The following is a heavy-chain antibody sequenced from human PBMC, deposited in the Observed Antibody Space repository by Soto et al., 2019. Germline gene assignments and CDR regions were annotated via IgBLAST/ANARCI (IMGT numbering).Heavy chain of an antibody. CDR1: GYTFTGYY. CDR2: INPNSGGT. V-gene: IGHV1-2*02. J-gene: IGHJ6*02. Sequence: ATVEVSCKXSGYTFTGYYMHWVRQAPGQGLEWMGWINPNSGGTNHAQKFQGRVTMTRDTSISTAYMELSRLRSDDTAVYYCAREQRYGMDVWGQGTTVTVSS. CDR3: AREQRYGMDV.